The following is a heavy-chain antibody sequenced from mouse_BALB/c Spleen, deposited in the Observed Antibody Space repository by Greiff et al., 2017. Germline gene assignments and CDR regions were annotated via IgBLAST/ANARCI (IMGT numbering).Heavy chain of an antibody. CDR1: GFSLTSYG. Sequence: VQLQQSGPGLVQPSQSLSITCTVSGFSLTSYGVHWVRQSPGQGLEWLGVIWSGGSTDYNAAFISRLSISKDNSKSQVFFKMNSLQANDTAIYYCATPGTGAGFAYWGQGTLVTVSA. D-gene: IGHD4-1*01. V-gene: IGHV2-2*02. J-gene: IGHJ3*01. CDR3: ATPGTGAGFAY. CDR2: IWSGGST.